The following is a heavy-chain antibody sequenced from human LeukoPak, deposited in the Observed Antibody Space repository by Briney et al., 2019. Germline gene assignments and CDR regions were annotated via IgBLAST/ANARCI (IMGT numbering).Heavy chain of an antibody. D-gene: IGHD2-2*02. CDR1: GFTFDDYG. CDR2: ISWNSASV. J-gene: IGHJ6*02. Sequence: GGSLRLSCEASGFTFDDYGMHWVRQAPGKGLEWVSTISWNSASVGYVDSVKGRFTISRDNAKNSLYLQMNSLRAEDTAVYYCATYTDWVAGDVWGQGTTVSVSS. V-gene: IGHV3-9*01. CDR3: ATYTDWVAGDV.